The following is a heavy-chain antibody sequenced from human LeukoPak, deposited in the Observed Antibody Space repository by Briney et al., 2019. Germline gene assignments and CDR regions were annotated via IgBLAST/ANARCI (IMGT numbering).Heavy chain of an antibody. CDR2: ISSDGSTR. D-gene: IGHD3-10*01. J-gene: IGHJ5*02. CDR3: ARDRGGGNDH. Sequence: GGSLRLPCAASGFTFSSYWMHWVRQAPGKGLVWVSHISSDGSTRSYADSVKGRFTISRDNTNNTLYLQMTSLRAEDTAVYYCARDRGGGNDHWGQGTLVTVSS. V-gene: IGHV3-74*01. CDR1: GFTFSSYW.